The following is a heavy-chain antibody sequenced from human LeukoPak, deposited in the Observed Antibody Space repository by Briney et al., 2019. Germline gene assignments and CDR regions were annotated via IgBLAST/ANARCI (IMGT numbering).Heavy chain of an antibody. Sequence: ASVKVSCKASGYTFTGYYMHWVRQAPGQGLEWMGWISPNSGGTNYAQKFQGRVTMTRDTSISTAYMELSRLRSDDTAVYYCARDLRKRGYSYGYDYWGQGTLVTVSS. CDR1: GYTFTGYY. J-gene: IGHJ4*02. CDR3: ARDLRKRGYSYGYDY. CDR2: ISPNSGGT. D-gene: IGHD5-18*01. V-gene: IGHV1-2*02.